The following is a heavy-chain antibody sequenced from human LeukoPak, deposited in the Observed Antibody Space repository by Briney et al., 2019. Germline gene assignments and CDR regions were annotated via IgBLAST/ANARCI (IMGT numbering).Heavy chain of an antibody. CDR1: GFTFSSYA. D-gene: IGHD3-10*01. J-gene: IGHJ4*02. Sequence: PGGSLRLSCAASGFTFSSYAMHWVRQAPGKGLEWVAVISYDGSNKYYADSVKGRFTISRDNSKNTLYLQMNSLRAEDTAVYYCARVRGVTTYDYWGQGTLVTVSS. CDR3: ARVRGVTTYDY. V-gene: IGHV3-30*04. CDR2: ISYDGSNK.